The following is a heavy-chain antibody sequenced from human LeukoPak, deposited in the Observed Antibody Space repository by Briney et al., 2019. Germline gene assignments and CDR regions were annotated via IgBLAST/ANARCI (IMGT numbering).Heavy chain of an antibody. Sequence: PGGSLRLSCAASGFTVSSNYMSWVRQAPGKGLEWVSVIYSGGSTYYADSVKGRFTISRDNSKNTLYLQMNSLTAEDTAVYFCARGRSYIEFDYWGQGTLVTVSS. V-gene: IGHV3-66*01. CDR3: ARGRSYIEFDY. J-gene: IGHJ4*02. CDR2: IYSGGST. D-gene: IGHD3-10*01. CDR1: GFTVSSNY.